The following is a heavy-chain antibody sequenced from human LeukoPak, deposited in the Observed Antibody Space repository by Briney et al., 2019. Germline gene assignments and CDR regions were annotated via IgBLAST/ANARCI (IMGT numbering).Heavy chain of an antibody. V-gene: IGHV4-38-2*02. J-gene: IGHJ2*01. CDR3: ARDRAARPVRYFDL. D-gene: IGHD6-6*01. CDR1: GYSISSGYY. Sequence: SETLSLTCTVSGYSISSGYYWGWIRQPPGKGLEWIGSIYHSGSTYYNPSLKSRVTISVDTSKNQFSLKLSSVTAADTAVYYCARDRAARPVRYFDLWGRGTLVTVSS. CDR2: IYHSGST.